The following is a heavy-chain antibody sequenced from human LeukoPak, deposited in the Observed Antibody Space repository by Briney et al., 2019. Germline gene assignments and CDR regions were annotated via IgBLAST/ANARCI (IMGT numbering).Heavy chain of an antibody. Sequence: PSETLSLTCTVSGGSISSYYWSWIRQPPGKGLEWIGYIYYSGSTNYNPSLKSRVTISVDTSKNQFSLKLSSVTAADTAVYYCASRYYYDSSGSIPGAFDIWGQGTMVTVSS. CDR2: IYYSGST. CDR1: GGSISSYY. D-gene: IGHD3-22*01. CDR3: ASRYYYDSSGSIPGAFDI. V-gene: IGHV4-59*01. J-gene: IGHJ3*02.